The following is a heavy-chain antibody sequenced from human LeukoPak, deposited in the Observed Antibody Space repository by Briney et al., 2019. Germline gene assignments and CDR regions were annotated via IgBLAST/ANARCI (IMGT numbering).Heavy chain of an antibody. Sequence: GGSLRLSCAASGFSFSSSWMSWVRQAPGKGLEWVANIKQDGSEKYYVDSVKGRFTISRDNAKNSLYLQMNSLRAEDTALYYCARDESGPAYWGQGTLVTVSS. J-gene: IGHJ4*02. D-gene: IGHD1-26*01. CDR2: IKQDGSEK. CDR1: GFSFSSSW. CDR3: ARDESGPAY. V-gene: IGHV3-7*01.